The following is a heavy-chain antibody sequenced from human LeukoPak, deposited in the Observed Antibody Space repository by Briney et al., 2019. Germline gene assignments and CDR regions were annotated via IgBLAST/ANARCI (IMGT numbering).Heavy chain of an antibody. Sequence: SQTLSLTCAISGDSVSSNSVAWNWIRQSPSGGLEWLGRTYYRSKWYSEYAVSVKSRITINPDTSKNQFSLQLDSVTPEDTAVYYCARAYNWNLDYWGQGALVTVSS. CDR2: TYYRSKWYS. V-gene: IGHV6-1*01. J-gene: IGHJ4*02. D-gene: IGHD1-1*01. CDR3: ARAYNWNLDY. CDR1: GDSVSSNSVA.